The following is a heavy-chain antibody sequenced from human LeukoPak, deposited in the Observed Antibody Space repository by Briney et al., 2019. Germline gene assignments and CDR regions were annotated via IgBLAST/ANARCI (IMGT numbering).Heavy chain of an antibody. J-gene: IGHJ5*02. V-gene: IGHV3-23*01. Sequence: PGGSLRLSCAASGFTFSTYAMSWVRQAPGKGLEWVSGISGSGGGTYYADSVNGRFTISRDNSKNTLYLQMNSLRAEDTAIYYCAPPFMKGFDPWGQGTLVTVSS. D-gene: IGHD2/OR15-2a*01. CDR3: APPFMKGFDP. CDR1: GFTFSTYA. CDR2: ISGSGGGT.